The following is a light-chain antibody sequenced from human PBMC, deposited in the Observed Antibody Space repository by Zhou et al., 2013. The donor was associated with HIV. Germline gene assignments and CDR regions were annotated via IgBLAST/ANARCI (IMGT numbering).Light chain of an antibody. CDR1: QGISSY. CDR3: LQHNSLPLT. CDR2: VAS. V-gene: IGKV1-9*01. Sequence: DIQLTQSPSFLSASVGDRVTITCRASQGISSYLTWYQQKPGKAPKLLIYVASTLQSGVPSRFSGSGSGTEFTLTISSLQLEDFATYFCLQHNSLPLTFGQGTKVEIK. J-gene: IGKJ1*01.